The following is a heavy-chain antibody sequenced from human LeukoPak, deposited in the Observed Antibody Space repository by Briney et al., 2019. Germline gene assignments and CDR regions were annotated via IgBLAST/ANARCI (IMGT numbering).Heavy chain of an antibody. J-gene: IGHJ5*02. CDR3: AIRRGDPGLNWFDP. Sequence: ASVKVSCEASGGTFSSYAISWVRQAPGQGLEWMGRIIPILGIANYAQKFQGRVTITADKSTSTAYMELSSLRSEDTAVYYCAIRRGDPGLNWFDPWGQGTLVTVSS. CDR2: IIPILGIA. CDR1: GGTFSSYA. D-gene: IGHD2-21*01. V-gene: IGHV1-69*04.